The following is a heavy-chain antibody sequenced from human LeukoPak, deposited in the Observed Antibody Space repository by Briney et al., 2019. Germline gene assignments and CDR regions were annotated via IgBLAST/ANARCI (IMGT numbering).Heavy chain of an antibody. V-gene: IGHV3-15*01. CDR3: ATWGDFRSGNYGGY. Sequence: PGGSLRLSCAASGFTFNNAWMSWVRQAPGKGLEWVGRIKSKIDGGTTDYAAPVKGRFSISRDDSKNTVYLQMNSLKTEDTAVYYCATWGDFRSGNYGGYWGQGTLVTVPS. CDR1: GFTFNNAW. J-gene: IGHJ4*02. D-gene: IGHD3-3*01. CDR2: IKSKIDGGTT.